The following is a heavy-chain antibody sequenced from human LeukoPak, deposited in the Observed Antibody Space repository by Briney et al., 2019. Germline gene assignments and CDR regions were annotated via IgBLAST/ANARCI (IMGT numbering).Heavy chain of an antibody. Sequence: PGGSLRLSCAASGFTFSSYWMNWARQAPGKGLEWVAVISYDGSNKYYADSVKGRFTISRDNSKNTLYLQMNSLRAEDTAMYYCAKGDYYDSSGYYPIDYWGQGTLVTVSS. CDR1: GFTFSSYW. V-gene: IGHV3-30*18. CDR3: AKGDYYDSSGYYPIDY. CDR2: ISYDGSNK. D-gene: IGHD3-22*01. J-gene: IGHJ4*02.